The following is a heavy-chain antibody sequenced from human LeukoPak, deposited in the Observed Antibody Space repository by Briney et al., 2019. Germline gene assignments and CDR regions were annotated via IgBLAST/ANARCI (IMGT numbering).Heavy chain of an antibody. CDR2: IYPDDSDT. D-gene: IGHD1-1*01. CDR3: ARQDGNSKYYFDY. CDR1: GYSFTNYW. V-gene: IGHV5-51*01. J-gene: IGHJ4*02. Sequence: GESLKISCKGSGYSFTNYWIAWVRQMPGKGLEWMGIIYPDDSDTRYSPSFQGQVTISVDKSISTAYLQWSSLKASDTAMYYCARQDGNSKYYFDYWGQGTLVTVSS.